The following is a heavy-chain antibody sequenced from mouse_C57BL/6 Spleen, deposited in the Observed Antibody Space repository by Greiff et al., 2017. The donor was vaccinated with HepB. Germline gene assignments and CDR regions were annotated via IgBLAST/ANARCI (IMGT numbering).Heavy chain of an antibody. V-gene: IGHV1-50*01. J-gene: IGHJ1*03. Sequence: QVQLKQPGAELVKPGASVKLSCKASGYTFTSYWMQWVKQRPGQGLEWIGEIDPSDSYTNYNQKFKGKATLTVDTSSSTAYMQLSSLTSEDSAVYYCARDSKGYFDVWGTGTTVTVSS. CDR2: IDPSDSYT. D-gene: IGHD2-5*01. CDR1: GYTFTSYW. CDR3: ARDSKGYFDV.